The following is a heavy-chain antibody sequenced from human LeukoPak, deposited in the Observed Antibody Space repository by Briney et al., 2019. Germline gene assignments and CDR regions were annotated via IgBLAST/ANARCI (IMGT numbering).Heavy chain of an antibody. D-gene: IGHD1-26*01. CDR1: GGSISSGGYY. V-gene: IGHV4-31*03. CDR3: ARSIVGATAYNWFDP. J-gene: IGHJ5*02. Sequence: KPSETLSLTCTVSGGSISSGGYYWSWIRQHPGKGLEWIGYIYYSGSTYYNPSLKSRVTISVDTSKNQFSLKLSSVTAADTAVYYCARSIVGATAYNWFDPWGQGTLVTVSS. CDR2: IYYSGST.